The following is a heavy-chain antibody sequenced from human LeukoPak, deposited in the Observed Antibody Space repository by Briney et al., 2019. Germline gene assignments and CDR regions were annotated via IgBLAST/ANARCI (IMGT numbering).Heavy chain of an antibody. CDR3: ARGRGHDYVWGSYRQYYFDY. V-gene: IGHV4-34*01. D-gene: IGHD3-16*02. J-gene: IGHJ4*02. CDR1: VGSFSGYY. CDR2: INHSGST. Sequence: SESLSLTCAVYVGSFSGYYWSWIRQPPWKGLEWIGEINHSGSTNYNPSLKSRVTISVDTSKNQFSLKLSSVTAADTAVYYCARGRGHDYVWGSYRQYYFDYWGQGTLVTVSS.